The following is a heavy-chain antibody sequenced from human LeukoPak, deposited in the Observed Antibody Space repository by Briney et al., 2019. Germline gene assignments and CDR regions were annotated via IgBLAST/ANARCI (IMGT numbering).Heavy chain of an antibody. Sequence: GGSLRLSCAASGFTFSRYSMNWVRQAPGKGLEWVSSITDRSGYIFYANSVKGRFTVSRDDAKNSVYLQMNSLRAEDTAVYYCARAPNWRFDHWGQGTLVTVSS. D-gene: IGHD1-1*01. V-gene: IGHV3-21*04. CDR1: GFTFSRYS. J-gene: IGHJ4*02. CDR3: ARAPNWRFDH. CDR2: ITDRSGYI.